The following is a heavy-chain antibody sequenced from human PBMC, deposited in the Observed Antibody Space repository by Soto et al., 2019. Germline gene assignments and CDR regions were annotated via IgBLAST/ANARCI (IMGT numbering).Heavy chain of an antibody. J-gene: IGHJ6*02. V-gene: IGHV1-69*02. CDR1: GGTFSSYT. D-gene: IGHD3-22*01. Sequence: QVQLVQSGAEVKKPGSSVKVSCKASGGTFSSYTISWVRQAPGQGLEWMGRIIPILGIANYAQKFQGRVTITADKSTSTAYMELSSLRSEDTAVYYCARHKGDDSGGPRLGYPRYGMDVWGQGTTVTVSS. CDR2: IIPILGIA. CDR3: ARHKGDDSGGPRLGYPRYGMDV.